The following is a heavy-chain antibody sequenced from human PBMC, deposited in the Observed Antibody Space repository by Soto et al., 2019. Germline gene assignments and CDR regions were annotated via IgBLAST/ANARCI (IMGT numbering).Heavy chain of an antibody. CDR3: ARDRLAVAGTGWFDP. CDR2: ISAYNGNT. Sequence: ASVKVSCKVSGYTFTSYGISWVRQAPGQGLEWMGWISAYNGNTNYAQKLRGRVTMTTDTSTSTAYMELRSLRSDDTAVYYCARDRLAVAGTGWFDPWGQGTLVTVS. J-gene: IGHJ5*02. CDR1: GYTFTSYG. V-gene: IGHV1-18*01. D-gene: IGHD6-19*01.